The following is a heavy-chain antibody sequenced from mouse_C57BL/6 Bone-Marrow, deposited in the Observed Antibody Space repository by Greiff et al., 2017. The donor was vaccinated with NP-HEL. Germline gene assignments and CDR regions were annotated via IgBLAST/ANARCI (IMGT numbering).Heavy chain of an antibody. CDR1: GFTFSSYA. Sequence: EVQLVESGGGLVKPGGSLKLSCAASGFTFSSYAMSWVRQTPEKRLEWVATISDGGSYTYYPDNVKGRFTISRDNAKNNLYLQMSHLKSEDTAMYYCARDLRHYYGSSPFDYWGQGTTLTVSS. J-gene: IGHJ2*01. CDR2: ISDGGSYT. CDR3: ARDLRHYYGSSPFDY. D-gene: IGHD1-1*01. V-gene: IGHV5-4*01.